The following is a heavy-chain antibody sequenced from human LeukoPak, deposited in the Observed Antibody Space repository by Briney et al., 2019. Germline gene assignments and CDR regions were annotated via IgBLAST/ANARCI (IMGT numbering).Heavy chain of an antibody. Sequence: GGSLRLSCTASGFIFRNYAMAWVRQAPGKGLEWVSALNGGSGNIYYVDSVKGRFTISRDNAKNSLYLQMNSLRAEDTAVYYCAKDQVISGSEASDIWGQGTMVTVSS. CDR1: GFIFRNYA. CDR2: LNGGSGNI. V-gene: IGHV3-23*01. CDR3: AKDQVISGSEASDI. D-gene: IGHD2-21*01. J-gene: IGHJ3*02.